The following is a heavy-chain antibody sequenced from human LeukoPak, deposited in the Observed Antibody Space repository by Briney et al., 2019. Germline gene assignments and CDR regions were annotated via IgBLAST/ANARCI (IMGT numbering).Heavy chain of an antibody. CDR1: GFTFSSYW. V-gene: IGHV3-7*01. CDR3: ARETIPYGDYPDY. J-gene: IGHJ4*02. CDR2: IKQDGSEK. D-gene: IGHD4-17*01. Sequence: GGSLRLSCAASGFTFSSYWMSWVRQAPGKGLEWEANIKQDGSEKYYVDSVKGRFTISRDNAKNSLYLQMNSLRAEDTAVYYCARETIPYGDYPDYWGQGTLVTVSS.